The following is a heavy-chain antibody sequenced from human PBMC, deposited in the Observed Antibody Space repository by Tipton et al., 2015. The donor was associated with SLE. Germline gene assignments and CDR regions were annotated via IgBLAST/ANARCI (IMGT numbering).Heavy chain of an antibody. CDR1: GGSVNRNNW. D-gene: IGHD1-26*01. J-gene: IGHJ3*02. Sequence: TLSLTCAVSGGSVNRNNWWGWVRQPPGKGLEWIAEIYHTDPTNYNPSLKGRLTISVDESKNQFSLKLNSVTAADTAVYYCAGVSGTYAFDIWGQGTLITVSS. CDR2: IYHTDPT. CDR3: AGVSGTYAFDI. V-gene: IGHV4-4*02.